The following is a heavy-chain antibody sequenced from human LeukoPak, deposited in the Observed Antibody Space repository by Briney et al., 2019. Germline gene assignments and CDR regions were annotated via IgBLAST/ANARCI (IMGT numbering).Heavy chain of an antibody. J-gene: IGHJ4*02. D-gene: IGHD1-20*01. Sequence: GGSLRLSCAASGFTYSSHEMNWVRQAPGKGLEWVSYISGSGATIYYTDSVKGRFTISRDNAKNSLYLQMTSLRAEDTAVYYCVRDPGITGTSFWGQGTLVTVSS. CDR3: VRDPGITGTSF. CDR1: GFTYSSHE. CDR2: ISGSGATI. V-gene: IGHV3-48*03.